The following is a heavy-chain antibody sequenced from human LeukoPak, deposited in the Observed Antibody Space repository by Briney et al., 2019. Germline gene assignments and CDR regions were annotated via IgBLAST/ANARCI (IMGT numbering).Heavy chain of an antibody. CDR1: GGSISSSNW. CDR2: IYHSGST. Sequence: SETLSLTCAVSGGSISSSNWWSWVRQPPGKGLEWIGEIYHSGSTYYNPSLKSRVTISVDTSKNQFSLKLSSVTAADTAVYYCARERRKDYYDSSGYLNWFDPWGQGTLVTVSS. CDR3: ARERRKDYYDSSGYLNWFDP. D-gene: IGHD3-22*01. J-gene: IGHJ5*02. V-gene: IGHV4-4*02.